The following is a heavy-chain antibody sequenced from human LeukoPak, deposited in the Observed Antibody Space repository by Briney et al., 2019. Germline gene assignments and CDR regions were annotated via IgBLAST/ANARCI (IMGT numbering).Heavy chain of an antibody. J-gene: IGHJ4*02. CDR3: AKDQFYDTSGVFDY. V-gene: IGHV3-30*02. D-gene: IGHD3-22*01. CDR1: GFTFSSYG. Sequence: GGSLRLSCAASGFTFSSYGMHWVRQAPGKGLEWVAFIRYDGSNKYYADSVKGRFTISRDNSKNTLYLQMNSLRAEDTAVYYCAKDQFYDTSGVFDYWGQGTLVTVSS. CDR2: IRYDGSNK.